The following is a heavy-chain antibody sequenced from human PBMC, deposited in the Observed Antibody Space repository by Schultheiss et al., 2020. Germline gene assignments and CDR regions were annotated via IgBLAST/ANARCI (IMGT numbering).Heavy chain of an antibody. J-gene: IGHJ6*04. D-gene: IGHD6-19*01. V-gene: IGHV4-4*07. Sequence: SETLSLTCTFSGGSISSYYWSWIRQPAGKGLEWIGRIYTSGCTNYNPSLKSRVTISVDTSKNQFSLKLSSVTAADTAVYYCASSGWRATNYYYYGMDVWGEGTTVTVSS. CDR2: IYTSGCT. CDR1: GGSISSYY. CDR3: ASSGWRATNYYYYGMDV.